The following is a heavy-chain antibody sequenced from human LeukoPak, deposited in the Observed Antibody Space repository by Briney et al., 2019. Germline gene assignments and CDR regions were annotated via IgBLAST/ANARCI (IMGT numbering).Heavy chain of an antibody. D-gene: IGHD3-22*01. V-gene: IGHV2-70*11. J-gene: IGHJ4*02. CDR1: GFSLSTSGVG. CDR2: IDWDDDK. CDR3: ARIYYDSSGYYPYYFDY. Sequence: SGPTLVKPTQTLTLTCTFSGFSLSTSGVGVGWIRQPPGKALEWLARIDWDDDKYYSTSLKTRLTISKDTSKNQVVLTMTNMDPVDTATYYCARIYYDSSGYYPYYFDYWGQGTLVTVSS.